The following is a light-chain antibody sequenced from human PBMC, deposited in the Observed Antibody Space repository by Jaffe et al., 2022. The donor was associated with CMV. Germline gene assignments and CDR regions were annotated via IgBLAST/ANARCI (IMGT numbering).Light chain of an antibody. V-gene: IGKV1-5*03. J-gene: IGKJ1*01. CDR2: KAS. CDR3: QHYNSYPWT. Sequence: DVQMTQSPSTLSASVGDRVTITCRASQSIGSWLAWYQQEPGKAPKLLIYKASYLESGVPSRFSGSGSGTEFTLTISSLQPDDFATYHCQHYNSYPWTFGQGTKVEIK. CDR1: QSIGSW.